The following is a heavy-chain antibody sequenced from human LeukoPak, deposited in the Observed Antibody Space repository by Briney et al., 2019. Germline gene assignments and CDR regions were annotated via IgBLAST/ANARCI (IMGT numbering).Heavy chain of an antibody. D-gene: IGHD3-9*01. CDR1: GFTFSSYA. J-gene: IGHJ4*02. V-gene: IGHV3-23*01. CDR2: ISGSGGST. Sequence: GGSLRLSCAASGFTFSSYAMSWVRQAPGKGLEWVSAISGSGGSTYYADSVKGRFTISRDNSKNTLYLQMNSLRAEDAAVYYCAKSSQLRYFDWLLNYWGQGTLVTVSS. CDR3: AKSSQLRYFDWLLNY.